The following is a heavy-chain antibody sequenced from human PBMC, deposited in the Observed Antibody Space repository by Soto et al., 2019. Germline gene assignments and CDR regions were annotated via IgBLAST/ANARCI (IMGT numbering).Heavy chain of an antibody. CDR3: ARAYSGAAAGSFDY. Sequence: ASVKVSCKASGYTFTSYGISWVRQAPGQGLEWMGWISAYNGNTNYAQKLQCRVTMTTDTSTSTAYMELRSLRSDDTAVYYCARAYSGAAAGSFDYWGQGTLVTVSS. CDR2: ISAYNGNT. D-gene: IGHD6-13*01. V-gene: IGHV1-18*01. J-gene: IGHJ4*02. CDR1: GYTFTSYG.